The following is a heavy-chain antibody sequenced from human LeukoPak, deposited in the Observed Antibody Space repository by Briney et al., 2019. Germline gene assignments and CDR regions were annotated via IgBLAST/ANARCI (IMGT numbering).Heavy chain of an antibody. V-gene: IGHV3-21*04. Sequence: TGGSLRLSCAASGFTFSSYSMNWVRQAPGKGLEWVSSISSSSSYIYYADSVKGRFTISRDNSKNTLYLQMNSLRAEDTAVYYCAKGPSNWNYRVDYWGQGTLVTVSS. CDR2: ISSSSSYI. J-gene: IGHJ4*02. D-gene: IGHD1-7*01. CDR3: AKGPSNWNYRVDY. CDR1: GFTFSSYS.